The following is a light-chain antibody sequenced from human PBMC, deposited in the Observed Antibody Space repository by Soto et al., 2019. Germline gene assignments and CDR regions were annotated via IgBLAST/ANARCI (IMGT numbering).Light chain of an antibody. V-gene: IGLV1-40*01. CDR2: GNN. J-gene: IGLJ2*01. CDR3: QSYDTSLSGRDVV. Sequence: QSVLTQPPSVSGAPGQRVTISCTGSSSNIGAGYDVHWYQQLPGTAPKLLIYGNNNRPSGVPDRFSGSKSGTSASLAITGRQAEDEADYYCQSYDTSLSGRDVVFGGGTKVTVL. CDR1: SSNIGAGYD.